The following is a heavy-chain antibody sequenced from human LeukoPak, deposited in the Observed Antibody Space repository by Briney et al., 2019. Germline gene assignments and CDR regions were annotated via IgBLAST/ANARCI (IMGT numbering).Heavy chain of an antibody. V-gene: IGHV1-2*02. J-gene: IGHJ4*02. CDR3: ARVYGDHYGSGVIDY. Sequence: ASVKVSCTASGYTFTDYYMHWGRQAPGQGLEWMGWINPNSGGTNYAQKFQGRVTMTRDTSISTAYMELSRLRSDDTAVYYCARVYGDHYGSGVIDYWGQGTLVTISS. CDR2: INPNSGGT. D-gene: IGHD3-10*01. CDR1: GYTFTDYY.